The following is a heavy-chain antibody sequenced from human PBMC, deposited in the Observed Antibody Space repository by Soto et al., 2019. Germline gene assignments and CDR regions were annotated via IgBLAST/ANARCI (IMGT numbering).Heavy chain of an antibody. J-gene: IGHJ6*02. D-gene: IGHD3-10*01. Sequence: QVQLVESGGGVVQPGGSLRLSCAASGFTFSNYGVHWVRQAPGSGMEWVALISYDGNYQYYADAVKGRFAISRANSKATRYLEMTSRRSEDTAIYYCAKDRRVRDGLDVCGQGTTVTVSS. CDR3: AKDRRVRDGLDV. CDR2: ISYDGNYQ. V-gene: IGHV3-30*18. CDR1: GFTFSNYG.